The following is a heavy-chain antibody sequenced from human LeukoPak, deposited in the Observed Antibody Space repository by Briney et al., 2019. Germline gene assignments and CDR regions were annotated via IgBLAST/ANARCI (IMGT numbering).Heavy chain of an antibody. CDR1: GFTVSAYA. D-gene: IGHD3-22*01. CDR3: AKDADSSGYYTNYFDY. CDR2: IYDDNT. V-gene: IGHV3-23*01. Sequence: GGSLRLSCAASGFTVSAYAMAWVRQAPGKGLEWVSTIYDDNTYYADSVKGRFTISRDNSKNTLYLQMNSLRAEDTAVYYCAKDADSSGYYTNYFDYWGQGTLVTVSS. J-gene: IGHJ4*02.